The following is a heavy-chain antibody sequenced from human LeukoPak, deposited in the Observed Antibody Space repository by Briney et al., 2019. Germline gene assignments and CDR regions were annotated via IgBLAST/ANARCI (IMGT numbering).Heavy chain of an antibody. J-gene: IGHJ5*02. CDR1: GYSISSGYY. Sequence: PSETLSLTCAVSGYSISSGYYWGWIRQPPGKGLEWIGSIYHSGSTYYNPSLKSRVTISVDTSKNQFPLKLSSVTAADTAVYYCARSSHSGNNWFDPWGQGTLVTVSS. CDR3: ARSSHSGNNWFDP. V-gene: IGHV4-38-2*01. CDR2: IYHSGST. D-gene: IGHD1-26*01.